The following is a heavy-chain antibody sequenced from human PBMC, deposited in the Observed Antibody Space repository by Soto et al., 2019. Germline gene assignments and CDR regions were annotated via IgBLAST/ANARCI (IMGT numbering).Heavy chain of an antibody. CDR2: IYHSGST. CDR3: ARQLVGATTDY. Sequence: SETLSLTCTVSGDSVSSNNYYWSWIRQPPGKGLEWIGYIYHSGSTNYNPSLKGRVTISIDTSKNQFSLKVSYLTAAVTAVYYCARQLVGATTDYWGQGALVT. V-gene: IGHV4-61*01. D-gene: IGHD1-26*01. CDR1: GDSVSSNNYY. J-gene: IGHJ4*02.